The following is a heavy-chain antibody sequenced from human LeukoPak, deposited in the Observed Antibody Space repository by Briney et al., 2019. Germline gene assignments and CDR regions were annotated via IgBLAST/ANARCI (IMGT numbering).Heavy chain of an antibody. Sequence: GGSLRLSCAASGLTVSSSYMSWLRQAPGKGLEWVSIIYNDGSTYYADSMKGRFTISRDNSKNTLYLQVNSLRAEDTTMYYCARNILFDFYIWGQVTMVTVSS. CDR3: ARNILFDFYI. D-gene: IGHD2/OR15-2a*01. CDR2: IYNDGST. J-gene: IGHJ3*02. V-gene: IGHV3-53*01. CDR1: GLTVSSSY.